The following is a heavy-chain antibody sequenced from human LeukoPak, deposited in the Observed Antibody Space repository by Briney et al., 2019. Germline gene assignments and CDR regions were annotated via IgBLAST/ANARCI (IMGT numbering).Heavy chain of an antibody. Sequence: PGRSLRLSCAASGFTFSSYEMNWVRQAPGKGLEWVSSISSSSSYIYYADSVKGRFTISRDNSKNTLYLQMNSLRAEDTAVYYCAKDRSLIAVAGTSPFDYWGQGTLVTVSS. CDR2: ISSSSSYI. D-gene: IGHD6-19*01. CDR1: GFTFSSYE. V-gene: IGHV3-21*01. CDR3: AKDRSLIAVAGTSPFDY. J-gene: IGHJ4*02.